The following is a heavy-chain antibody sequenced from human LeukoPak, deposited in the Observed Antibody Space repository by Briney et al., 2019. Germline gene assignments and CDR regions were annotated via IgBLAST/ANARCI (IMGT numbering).Heavy chain of an antibody. CDR3: ARLRTLDY. CDR2: ISYDGSNK. Sequence: GGSLRLSCAASGFTFSSYAMHWVRQAPGKGLEWVAVISYDGSNKYYADSVKGRFTISGDNSKNTLYLQMNSLRAEDTAVYYCARLRTLDYWGQGTLVTVSS. D-gene: IGHD1-1*01. J-gene: IGHJ4*02. CDR1: GFTFSSYA. V-gene: IGHV3-30-3*01.